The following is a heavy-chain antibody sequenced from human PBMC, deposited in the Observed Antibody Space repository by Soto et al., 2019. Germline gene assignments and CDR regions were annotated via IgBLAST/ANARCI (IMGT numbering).Heavy chain of an antibody. D-gene: IGHD3-3*01. CDR2: VSAGGRSS. CDR3: AKKFGDVGYFDY. CDR1: GFTFSTYA. V-gene: IGHV3-23*01. Sequence: GGSLRLSCAASGFTFSTYAMSWVRQAPGKGLEWVSAVSAGGRSSYYLDSVKGRFSISRDNAKNTVDLQMNSLRAEDTAVYYCAKKFGDVGYFDYWGQGALVTVSS. J-gene: IGHJ4*02.